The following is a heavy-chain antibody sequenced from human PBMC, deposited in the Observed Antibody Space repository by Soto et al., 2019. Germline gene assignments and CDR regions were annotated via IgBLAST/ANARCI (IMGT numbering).Heavy chain of an antibody. CDR1: GFTFSSYW. CDR3: ARGWKWYYYYYMDV. CDR2: IKQDGSEK. V-gene: IGHV3-7*01. D-gene: IGHD1-1*01. J-gene: IGHJ6*03. Sequence: GGSLRLSCAASGFTFSSYWMSWVRQAPGKGLEWVANIKQDGSEKYYVDSVKGRFTISRDNAKNSLYLQMNSLRAEDTAVYYCARGWKWYYYYYMDVWGKGTTVTVSS.